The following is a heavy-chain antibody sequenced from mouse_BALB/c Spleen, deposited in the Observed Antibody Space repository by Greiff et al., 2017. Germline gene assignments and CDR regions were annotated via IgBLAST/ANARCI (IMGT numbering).Heavy chain of an antibody. CDR3: NAWGGNYFPLDD. Sequence: VQLQQSGAELVRSGASVKLSCTASGFTIKDYYMHWVKQRPEQGLEWIGWIDPENGDTEYAPKFQGKATMTADTSSNTAYLQLSSLTSEDTAVYYCNAWGGNYFPLDDWGQGTTLTVSS. D-gene: IGHD2-1*01. CDR1: GFTIKDYY. V-gene: IGHV14-4*02. CDR2: IDPENGDT. J-gene: IGHJ2*01.